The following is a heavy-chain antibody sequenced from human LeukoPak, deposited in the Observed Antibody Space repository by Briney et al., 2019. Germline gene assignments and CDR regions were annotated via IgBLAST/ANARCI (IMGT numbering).Heavy chain of an antibody. CDR1: GDSVSINSAR. CDR3: AREEDLSGFYDWFDP. J-gene: IGHJ5*02. Sequence: SQTLSLTCDISGDSVSINSARWNWIKQSPSRGLDWLGRTYYRSKWYNDYAVSVKSRITINPDTSKNQFSLQLNSVTPEDTAVYYCAREEDLSGFYDWFDPWGQGTLVTVSS. D-gene: IGHD3-9*01. V-gene: IGHV6-1*01. CDR2: TYYRSKWYN.